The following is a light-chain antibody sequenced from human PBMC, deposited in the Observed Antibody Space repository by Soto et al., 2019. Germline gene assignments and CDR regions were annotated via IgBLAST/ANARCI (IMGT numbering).Light chain of an antibody. J-gene: IGKJ1*01. CDR1: QSVSSY. V-gene: IGKV3-11*01. CDR2: DAS. CDR3: HQRSNWLWT. Sequence: EIVLTQSPATLSLSPGERATLSCRASQSVSSYLVWCQQKPGQAPRLLIYDASNRATGIPARFSSSGSGTDFTLTISSLEPEDFAVYYCHQRSNWLWTFGQGTKVEIK.